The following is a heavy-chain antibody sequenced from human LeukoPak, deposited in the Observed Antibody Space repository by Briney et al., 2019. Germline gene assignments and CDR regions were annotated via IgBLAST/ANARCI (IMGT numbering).Heavy chain of an antibody. CDR2: ITDNGGRT. V-gene: IGHV3-23*01. Sequence: PGGSLRLSCAASAFTFSTYPMAWVRQAPGKGLEWVSLITDNGGRTYYADSVKGRFTISRDNSKNTLYLQMSSLRVEDTAIYYCAKERQTTTAFDSWGQGTLVTVSS. CDR1: AFTFSTYP. CDR3: AKERQTTTAFDS. J-gene: IGHJ4*02. D-gene: IGHD4-17*01.